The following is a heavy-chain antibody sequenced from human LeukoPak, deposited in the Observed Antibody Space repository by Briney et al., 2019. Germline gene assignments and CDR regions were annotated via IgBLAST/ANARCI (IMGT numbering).Heavy chain of an antibody. D-gene: IGHD3-3*01. V-gene: IGHV3-7*01. CDR1: GFTFSSYW. CDR3: ARDDFWSGYLFDY. Sequence: GGSLRLSCAASGFTFSSYWMSWGRQAPGKGVGWGANIKQDGSEKYYVDSVKGRFTISRDNAKNSLYLQMNSLRAEDTAVYYCARDDFWSGYLFDYWGQGTLVTVSS. CDR2: IKQDGSEK. J-gene: IGHJ4*02.